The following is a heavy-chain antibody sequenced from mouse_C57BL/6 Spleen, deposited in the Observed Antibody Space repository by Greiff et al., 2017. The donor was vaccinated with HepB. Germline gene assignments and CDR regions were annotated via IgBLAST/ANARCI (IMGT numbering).Heavy chain of an antibody. J-gene: IGHJ4*01. D-gene: IGHD2-3*01. Sequence: EVKLVESGGGLVKPGGSLKLSCAASGFTFSDYGMHWVRQAPEKGLEWVAYISSGSSTIYYADTVKGRFTISRDNAKNTLFLQMTSLRSEDTAMYYCARYDGYYDYAMDYWGQGTSVTVSS. V-gene: IGHV5-17*01. CDR1: GFTFSDYG. CDR3: ARYDGYYDYAMDY. CDR2: ISSGSSTI.